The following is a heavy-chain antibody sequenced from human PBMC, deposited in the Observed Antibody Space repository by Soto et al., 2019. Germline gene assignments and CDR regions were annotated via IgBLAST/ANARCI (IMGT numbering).Heavy chain of an antibody. J-gene: IGHJ4*02. V-gene: IGHV4-59*08. CDR3: ARLNYGNFEY. Sequence: LSLTCTVSGGSISSYYWSWIRQPPGKGLEWIGYIYYSGSTNYNPSLKSRVTISVDTSKNQFSLKLSSVTAADTAVYYCARLNYGNFEYSGQGTLVTVSS. D-gene: IGHD1-7*01. CDR1: GGSISSYY. CDR2: IYYSGST.